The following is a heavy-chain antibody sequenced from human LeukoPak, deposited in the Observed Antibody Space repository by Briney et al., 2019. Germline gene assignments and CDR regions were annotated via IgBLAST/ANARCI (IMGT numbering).Heavy chain of an antibody. J-gene: IGHJ4*02. Sequence: SETLSLTCAVYGGSFSGYYWSWIRQPPGKGLEWIGEINHSGSTNYNPSLKSRVTISVDTSKNQFSLKLNSMTAADTAVYYCARGIGWLPDYWGQGTLVTVSS. D-gene: IGHD3-22*01. V-gene: IGHV4-34*01. CDR3: ARGIGWLPDY. CDR1: GGSFSGYY. CDR2: INHSGST.